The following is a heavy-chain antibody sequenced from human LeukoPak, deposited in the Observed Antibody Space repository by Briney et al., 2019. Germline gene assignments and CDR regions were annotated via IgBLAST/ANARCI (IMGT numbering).Heavy chain of an antibody. D-gene: IGHD3-16*01. Sequence: SETLSLTCAVYGGSFSGYYWSWIRQPPGKGLEWIGEIYHSGSTNYNPSLKSRVTISVDTSKNQFSLKLSSVTAADTAVYYCARVLYYYYMDVWGKGTTVTVSS. CDR3: ARVLYYYYMDV. V-gene: IGHV4-34*01. J-gene: IGHJ6*03. CDR1: GGSFSGYY. CDR2: IYHSGST.